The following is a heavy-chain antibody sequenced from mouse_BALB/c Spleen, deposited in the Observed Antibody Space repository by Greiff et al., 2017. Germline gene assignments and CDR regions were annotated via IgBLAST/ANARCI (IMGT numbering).Heavy chain of an antibody. J-gene: IGHJ2*01. CDR2: ISYSGST. Sequence: EVMLVESGPGLVKPSQSLSLTCTVTGYSITSDYAWNWIRQFPGNKLEWMGYISYSGSTSYNPSLKSRISITRDTSKNQFFLQLNSVTTEDTATYYCARRDYGVDYWGQGTTLTVSS. CDR3: ARRDYGVDY. CDR1: GYSITSDYA. D-gene: IGHD1-1*01. V-gene: IGHV3-2*02.